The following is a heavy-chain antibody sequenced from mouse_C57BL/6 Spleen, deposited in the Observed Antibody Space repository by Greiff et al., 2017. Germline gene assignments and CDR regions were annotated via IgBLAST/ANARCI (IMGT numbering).Heavy chain of an antibody. CDR2: INPSSGYT. Sequence: QVQLQQSGAELAKPGASVKLSCKASGDTFTSYWMHWVKQRPGQGLEWIGYINPSSGYTKYNQKFKDKATLTADKSSSTAYMQLSSLTYEDSAVYYCARYGSSYDYAMDYWGQGTSVTVSS. V-gene: IGHV1-7*01. CDR1: GDTFTSYW. D-gene: IGHD1-1*01. J-gene: IGHJ4*01. CDR3: ARYGSSYDYAMDY.